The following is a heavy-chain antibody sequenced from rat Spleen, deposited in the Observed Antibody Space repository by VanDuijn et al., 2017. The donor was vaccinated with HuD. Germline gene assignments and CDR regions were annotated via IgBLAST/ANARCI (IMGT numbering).Heavy chain of an antibody. CDR1: GITFTNYW. D-gene: IGHD1-4*01. V-gene: IGHV5-29*01. J-gene: IGHJ3*01. CDR3: ARGVRGRVWFTY. Sequence: EVQLVESGGGLVQPGGSLKLSCVASGITFTNYWMTWIRQAPTKGLEWVATTSYDGTNTYYRDSVKGRFTISRDNAKNTLYLQMDSLRSEDTATYYCARGVRGRVWFTYWGQGTLVTVSS. CDR2: TSYDGTNT.